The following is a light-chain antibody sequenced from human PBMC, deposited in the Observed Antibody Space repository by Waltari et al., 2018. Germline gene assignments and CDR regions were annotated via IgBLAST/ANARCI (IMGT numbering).Light chain of an antibody. CDR1: SSNIWNNY. J-gene: IGLJ7*01. CDR3: GTWDSSLSGAV. V-gene: IGLV1-51*02. Sequence: QSVLTQPPSVSAAPGQRVTISCSGGSSNIWNNYVSWYRQFPGTAPKLLIYEDSDRPSGIPGRFSGSKSGTSATLDITGLQAGDEADYYCGTWDSSLSGAVFGGGTHLTVL. CDR2: EDS.